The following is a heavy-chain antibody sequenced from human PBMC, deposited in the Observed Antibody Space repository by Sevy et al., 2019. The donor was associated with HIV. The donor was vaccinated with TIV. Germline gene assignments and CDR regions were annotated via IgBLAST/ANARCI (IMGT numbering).Heavy chain of an antibody. CDR1: GGSISSYY. Sequence: SETLSLTCTVSGGSISSYYWSWIRQSPGKGLEWIGYIYYSGGTNYNPSLKSRVTISVDTCENQFSLRLSSVTTADTAVYYCARDGIVIVPAATPYYYYYCMDVWGQGTTVTVSS. CDR3: ARDGIVIVPAATPYYYYYCMDV. V-gene: IGHV4-59*01. J-gene: IGHJ6*02. CDR2: IYYSGGT. D-gene: IGHD2-2*01.